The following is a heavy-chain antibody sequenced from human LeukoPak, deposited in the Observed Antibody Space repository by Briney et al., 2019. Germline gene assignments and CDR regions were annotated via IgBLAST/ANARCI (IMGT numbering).Heavy chain of an antibody. V-gene: IGHV3-23*01. CDR2: IIASGDSA. CDR3: ATHIFFWSGLFDS. J-gene: IGHJ4*02. CDR1: GFSFSTVP. Sequence: PGGSLRLSREASGFSFSTVPMSWVRQVPGKGLECVSYIIASGDSAYYADSVRGRFTISRDNSKNTLYLQMDDLRAEDSAVYYCATHIFFWSGLFDSWGQGALVSVSS. D-gene: IGHD3-3*01.